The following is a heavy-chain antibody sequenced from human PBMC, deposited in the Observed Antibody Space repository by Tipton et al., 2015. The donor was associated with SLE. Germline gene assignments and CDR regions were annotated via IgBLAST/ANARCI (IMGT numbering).Heavy chain of an antibody. CDR1: EFTFNNYA. D-gene: IGHD6-19*01. V-gene: IGHV3-23*01. J-gene: IGHJ6*03. Sequence: SLRLSCAASEFTFNNYAMTWVRQAPGKGLEWVSVISGSGGSTYYADSVKGRFTISRDNSKNTLHLQMKSLRVEDTAVYYCAKTGGSGWSPLGYMDVWGKGTTVTVAS. CDR3: AKTGGSGWSPLGYMDV. CDR2: ISGSGGST.